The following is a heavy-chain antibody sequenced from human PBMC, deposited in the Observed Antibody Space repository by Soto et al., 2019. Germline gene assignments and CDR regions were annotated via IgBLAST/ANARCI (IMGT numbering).Heavy chain of an antibody. D-gene: IGHD5-12*01. CDR2: IYHSGST. CDR1: GGSISSSNW. Sequence: PSETLSLTCAVSGGSISSSNWWSGVRQPPGKGLEWIGEIYHSGSTNYNPSLKSRVTISVDKSKNQFSLKLSSVTAADTAVYYCALYSGYDAEDYYSSGMDVWGQGTTVT. CDR3: ALYSGYDAEDYYSSGMDV. J-gene: IGHJ6*02. V-gene: IGHV4-4*02.